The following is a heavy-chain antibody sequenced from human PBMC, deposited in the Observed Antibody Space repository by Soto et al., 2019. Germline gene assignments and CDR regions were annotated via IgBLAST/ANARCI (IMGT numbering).Heavy chain of an antibody. J-gene: IGHJ5*02. CDR2: VYYTGTT. D-gene: IGHD3-22*01. V-gene: IGHV4-59*08. Sequence: PSATLSLTCTVSGGSINNYYWTWIRQPPGMGLEWIGYVYYTGTTSYNPSLKSRVTISIDGSKNQISLKLSSVTAGDTAFYYCARLGGYYHSLDTWGQGTLVTVSS. CDR1: GGSINNYY. CDR3: ARLGGYYHSLDT.